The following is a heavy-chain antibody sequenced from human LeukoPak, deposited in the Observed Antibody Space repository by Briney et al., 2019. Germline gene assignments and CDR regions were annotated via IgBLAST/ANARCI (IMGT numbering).Heavy chain of an antibody. Sequence: GGSLRLSCAASGFTFSGHYMSWIRQAPGKGLEWISYITNSGDFVNYADSVKGRFTISRDNAKNSLYLQMNSLRAEDTAVYYCAREARATPDFWGQGTVVTVSS. CDR3: AREARATPDF. V-gene: IGHV3-11*01. D-gene: IGHD1-26*01. CDR1: GFTFSGHY. CDR2: ITNSGDFV. J-gene: IGHJ4*02.